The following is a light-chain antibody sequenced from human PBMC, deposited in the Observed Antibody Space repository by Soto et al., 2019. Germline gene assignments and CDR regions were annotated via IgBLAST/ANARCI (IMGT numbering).Light chain of an antibody. J-gene: IGLJ1*01. CDR3: AAWDASLNGYV. CDR2: TSY. CDR1: NFNIGGYA. V-gene: IGLV1-44*01. Sequence: QSVLTQAPSGSGTPGQRVTISCSGSNFNIGGYAVHWYQHVPGTAPKLLIYTSYQRPSGVPDRFSGSKSGTSASLAISGLQSEDEADYYCAAWDASLNGYVFGTGTKLTVL.